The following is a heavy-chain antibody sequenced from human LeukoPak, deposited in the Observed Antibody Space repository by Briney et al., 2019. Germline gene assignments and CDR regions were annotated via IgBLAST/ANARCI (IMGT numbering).Heavy chain of an antibody. V-gene: IGHV4-30-2*01. CDR1: GGSISSGGYY. CDR3: ARGCSSTSCYPYYYMDV. Sequence: SETLSLTCTVSGGSISSGGYYWSWIRQPPGKGLEWIGYIYHSGSTYYNPSLKSRVTISVDRSKNQFSLKLSSVTAADTAVYYCARGCSSTSCYPYYYMDVWGKGTTVSVSS. CDR2: IYHSGST. D-gene: IGHD2-2*01. J-gene: IGHJ6*03.